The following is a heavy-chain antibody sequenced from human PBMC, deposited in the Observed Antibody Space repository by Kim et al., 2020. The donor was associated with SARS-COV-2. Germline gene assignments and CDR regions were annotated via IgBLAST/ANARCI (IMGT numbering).Heavy chain of an antibody. CDR3: ARGPPIGGGDCYSH. D-gene: IGHD2-21*02. V-gene: IGHV4-30-4*01. CDR2: IYYTGSS. Sequence: SETLSLTCTVSGGSIISGDYYWSWIRQPPGKGLEWIGYIYYTGSSHYNPSLNSRVTISIDTSKNQFSLKVSSVTAADTAVYYCARGPPIGGGDCYSHWGQGTLVTVSS. J-gene: IGHJ4*02. CDR1: GGSIISGDYY.